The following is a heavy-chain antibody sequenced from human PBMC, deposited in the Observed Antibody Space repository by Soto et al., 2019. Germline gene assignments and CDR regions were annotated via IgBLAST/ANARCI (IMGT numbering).Heavy chain of an antibody. Sequence: EVQLVESGGGMVQPGGSLRLSCAASGFTFTNSWMNWVRQAPGKGLEWVANINGDGSQEYFVDSVKGRFTISRDNAKNSLYLQMNSLRDEDTALYYCLDGGARSSWGQGTMVTVSS. CDR3: LDGGARSS. J-gene: IGHJ3*01. CDR1: GFTFTNSW. V-gene: IGHV3-7*01. CDR2: INGDGSQE. D-gene: IGHD6-6*01.